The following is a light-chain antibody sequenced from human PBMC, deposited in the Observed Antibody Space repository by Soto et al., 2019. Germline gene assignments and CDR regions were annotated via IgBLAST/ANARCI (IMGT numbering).Light chain of an antibody. CDR2: GAA. V-gene: IGKV3-20*01. J-gene: IGKJ4*01. Sequence: EVVLTQSPGTLSLSPGEGATLSCRASQIVISNHLAWYQQKLGQPPRLLISGAATRATGIPDRFSGSGSGTDFTLTISSLEPEDFAVYYCQQYGLSLTFGGGTKVEIK. CDR1: QIVISNH. CDR3: QQYGLSLT.